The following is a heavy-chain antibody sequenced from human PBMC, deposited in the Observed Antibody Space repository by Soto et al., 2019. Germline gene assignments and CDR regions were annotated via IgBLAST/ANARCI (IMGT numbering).Heavy chain of an antibody. J-gene: IGHJ6*01. CDR3: ARPRDGNTTSGAWETWPKETRVDV. Sequence: PSESVRLPWTVSGSAIRNSYYWNWIRQPPGKGLDWIGYIYYTGITYYNPSLKSRVTMSLDPSKNQFSLTLTSVTATDTAVYYCARPRDGNTTSGAWETWPKETRVDV. CDR2: IYYTGIT. V-gene: IGHV4-59*12. D-gene: IGHD1-26*01. CDR1: GSAIRNSYY.